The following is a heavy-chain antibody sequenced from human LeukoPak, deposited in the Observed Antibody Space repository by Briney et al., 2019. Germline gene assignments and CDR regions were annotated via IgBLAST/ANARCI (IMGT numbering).Heavy chain of an antibody. V-gene: IGHV4-59*01. CDR1: GGSISSYY. D-gene: IGHD4-17*01. CDR3: ARVSDYGDSEIFDY. J-gene: IGHJ4*02. CDR2: IYYSGST. Sequence: SETLSLTCTVSGGSISSYYWSWIRQPPGKGLEWIGYIYYSGSTNYNPSLKSRVTISVDTSKNQFSLKLSSVTAADTAVYYCARVSDYGDSEIFDYWGQGALVTVSS.